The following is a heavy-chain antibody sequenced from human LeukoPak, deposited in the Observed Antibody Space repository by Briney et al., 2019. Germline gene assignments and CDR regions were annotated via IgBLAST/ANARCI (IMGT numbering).Heavy chain of an antibody. CDR1: GGSFSGYY. J-gene: IGHJ6*02. CDR2: INHSGST. Sequence: KFSETLSLTCAVYGGSFSGYYWSWIRQPPGKGLEWIGEINHSGSTNYNPSLKSRVTISVDTSKNQFSLKLSSVTAADTAVYYCARERYCSSTSCYDYYYYGMDVWGQGTTVTVSS. V-gene: IGHV4-34*01. D-gene: IGHD2-2*01. CDR3: ARERYCSSTSCYDYYYYGMDV.